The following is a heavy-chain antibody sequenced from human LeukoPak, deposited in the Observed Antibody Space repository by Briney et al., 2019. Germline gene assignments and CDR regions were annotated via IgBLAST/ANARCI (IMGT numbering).Heavy chain of an antibody. V-gene: IGHV1-2*02. CDR3: ARDGVGYYDSSGYYYFQH. D-gene: IGHD3-22*01. CDR1: GYTFTGYY. J-gene: IGHJ1*01. Sequence: ASVKVSCKASGYTFTGYYMHWVRQAPGQGLEWMGWINPNSGGTNYAQKFQGRVTMTRDTSISTAYMELIRLRSDDTAVYYCARDGVGYYDSSGYYYFQHWGQGTLVTVSS. CDR2: INPNSGGT.